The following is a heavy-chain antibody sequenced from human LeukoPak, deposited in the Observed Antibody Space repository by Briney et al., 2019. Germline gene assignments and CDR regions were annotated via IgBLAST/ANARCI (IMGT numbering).Heavy chain of an antibody. CDR1: GFTFSSYW. V-gene: IGHV3-7*03. J-gene: IGHJ4*02. Sequence: QAGGSLRLSCAASGFTFSSYWMSWVRQAPGKGLEWVANIKQDGSEKYYVDSVKGRFTISRDNAKNSLYLQMNSLRAEDTAVYYCARIPYYYDSSGLPLDYWGQGTLVTVSS. CDR3: ARIPYYYDSSGLPLDY. D-gene: IGHD3-22*01. CDR2: IKQDGSEK.